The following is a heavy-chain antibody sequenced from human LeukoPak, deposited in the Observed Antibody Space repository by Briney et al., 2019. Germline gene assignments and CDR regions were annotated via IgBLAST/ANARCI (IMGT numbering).Heavy chain of an antibody. D-gene: IGHD3-22*01. V-gene: IGHV5-51*01. CDR2: IYLGDSVS. CDR3: ARRSSGSYSDAFDI. J-gene: IGHJ3*02. CDR1: GYSFSIYW. Sequence: GESLKISCKGSGYSFSIYWIGWGRPMAGKGVEWMGMIYLGDSVSRYSPSFQGQATISADKSIRTAYLQWSSLKASDTAMYSCARRSSGSYSDAFDIWGQGTMVTVSS.